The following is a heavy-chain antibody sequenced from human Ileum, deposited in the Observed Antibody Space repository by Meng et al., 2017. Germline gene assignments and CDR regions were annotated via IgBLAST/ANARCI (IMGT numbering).Heavy chain of an antibody. CDR1: GFTFSGFW. D-gene: IGHD3-9*01. V-gene: IGHV3-7*01. CDR2: INQGGSDK. CDR3: ARIFCTATDCYYDY. Sequence: GESLKISCAGSGFTFSGFWMSWVRQAPGKGLEWVANINQGGSDKYYMDSVKGRFTISRDNAESSLSLQMNSLRAEDTAVYYCARIFCTATDCYYDYWGQG. J-gene: IGHJ4*03.